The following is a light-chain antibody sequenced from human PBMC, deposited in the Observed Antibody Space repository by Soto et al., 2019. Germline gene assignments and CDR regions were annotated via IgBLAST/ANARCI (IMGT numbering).Light chain of an antibody. Sequence: DIVMTQSPLSLPVTPGEPASISCRSSQRLLHSNGYRYLDWYLQKTGQSPQLLMYLVSKRASGVPDRFSGSESGTDVILKISRVEAEDVGVYYCMQALQTPPTFGQGTKVEIK. CDR2: LVS. J-gene: IGKJ1*01. V-gene: IGKV2-28*01. CDR3: MQALQTPPT. CDR1: QRLLHSNGYRY.